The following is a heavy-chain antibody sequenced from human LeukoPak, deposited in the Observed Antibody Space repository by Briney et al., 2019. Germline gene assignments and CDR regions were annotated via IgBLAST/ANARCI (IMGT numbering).Heavy chain of an antibody. CDR1: GFTFNPYA. Sequence: PGGSLRLSCAASGFTFNPYAMSWVRQAPGKGLEWVASIGGVADRTYYADSVKGRFTISRDNSKDTLFLQMNSLKADDTALYYCAKASRQAAVASPLDYWGQGSLVTVSS. J-gene: IGHJ4*02. CDR3: AKASRQAAVASPLDY. D-gene: IGHD6-19*01. V-gene: IGHV3-23*01. CDR2: IGGVADRT.